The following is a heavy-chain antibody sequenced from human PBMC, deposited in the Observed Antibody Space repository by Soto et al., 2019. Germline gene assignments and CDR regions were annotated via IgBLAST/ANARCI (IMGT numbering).Heavy chain of an antibody. Sequence: PGGSLRLSCVASGFDLTSSRMNWVRQAPGKGLVWVSRTNNDGSATTYADSVRGRFTSFRDNAKNTLFLQMTSLGVEDTAVYYCAREMATISLGAFDIWGEGTMVTVSS. J-gene: IGHJ3*02. D-gene: IGHD5-12*01. CDR1: GFDLTSSR. CDR2: TNNDGSAT. V-gene: IGHV3-74*01. CDR3: AREMATISLGAFDI.